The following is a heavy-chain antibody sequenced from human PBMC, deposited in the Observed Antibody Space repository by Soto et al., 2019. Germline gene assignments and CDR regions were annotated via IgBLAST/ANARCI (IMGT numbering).Heavy chain of an antibody. CDR2: IYHSGNT. CDR3: ARAIALSKLRAVVIN. CDR1: GASIITDNW. Sequence: QVQLQESGPGLVKPSGTLSLTCALSGASIITDNWWSWVRQPPGKEMEWIGEIYHSGNTNFNPSAKTRATISVDTSKNQFSLTVSSVTAADTAIYYCARAIALSKLRAVVINWGQGTLVTVAA. J-gene: IGHJ4*02. V-gene: IGHV4-4*02. D-gene: IGHD3-10*01.